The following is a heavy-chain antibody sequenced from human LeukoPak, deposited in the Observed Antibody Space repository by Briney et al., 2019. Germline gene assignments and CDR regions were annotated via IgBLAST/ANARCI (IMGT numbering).Heavy chain of an antibody. V-gene: IGHV3-48*03. CDR1: GFTFSSYE. J-gene: IGHJ4*02. CDR3: ARFWLSGLDY. Sequence: GGSLRLSCAVSGFTFSSYEMNWVRQAPGKGLEWVSYISSSGSTIYYADSVKGRFTISKDNAKNSLYLQMNSLRAEDTAVYYCARFWLSGLDYWGQGTLVTVSS. CDR2: ISSSGSTI. D-gene: IGHD3-16*02.